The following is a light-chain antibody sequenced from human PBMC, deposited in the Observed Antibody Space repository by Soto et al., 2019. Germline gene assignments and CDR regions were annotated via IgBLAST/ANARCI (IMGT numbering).Light chain of an antibody. CDR2: GAS. CDR3: QQYGNSPLT. Sequence: EIVLTQSPGTLSLSPGERATLSCRASQSVTSSYLAWYQQKPGQAPRLLIYGASSRATGIPDRFSDSGSGTDFTLTISRREPEEFAVYYCQQYGNSPLTFGGGTKVEIK. V-gene: IGKV3-20*01. J-gene: IGKJ4*01. CDR1: QSVTSSY.